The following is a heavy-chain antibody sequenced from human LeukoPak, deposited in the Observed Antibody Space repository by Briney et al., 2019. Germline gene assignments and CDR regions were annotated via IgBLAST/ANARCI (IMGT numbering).Heavy chain of an antibody. J-gene: IGHJ5*02. V-gene: IGHV4-59*01. CDR1: GGSFSGYY. D-gene: IGHD2-2*01. CDR2: IYYSGST. CDR3: ARGQLLRGWFDP. Sequence: SETLSLTCAVYGGSFSGYYWSWIRQPPGKGLEWIGYIYYSGSTNYNPSLKSRVTISVDTSKNQFSLKLSSVTAADTAVYYRARGQLLRGWFDPWGQGTLVTVSS.